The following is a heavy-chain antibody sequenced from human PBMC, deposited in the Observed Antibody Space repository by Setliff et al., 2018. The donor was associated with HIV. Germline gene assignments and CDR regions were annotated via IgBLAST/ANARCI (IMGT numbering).Heavy chain of an antibody. D-gene: IGHD3-10*01. J-gene: IGHJ4*02. CDR1: GFTVTTYW. Sequence: GSLRLSWAASGFTVTTYWMSWVRQAPGKGLEWVANIKQDGSEKYYLDSVKGRFTISRDNAKNSLYLQMNSLRAEDTAVYYCAKLGGSGSYSNAFDYWGQGTLVTVSS. CDR2: IKQDGSEK. CDR3: AKLGGSGSYSNAFDY. V-gene: IGHV3-7*01.